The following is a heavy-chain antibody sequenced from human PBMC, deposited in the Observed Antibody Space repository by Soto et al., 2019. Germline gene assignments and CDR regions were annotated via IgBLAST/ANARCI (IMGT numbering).Heavy chain of an antibody. V-gene: IGHV1-18*01. Sequence: ASVKVSCKASGYTFTSYGISWVRQAPGQGLEWMGWISAYNGNTNYAQKLQGRVTMTTDTSTSTAYMELRSLRSDDTAVYYCARFTTGTTMFMDYYYYMDVWGKGTTVTVSS. CDR2: ISAYNGNT. J-gene: IGHJ6*03. CDR3: ARFTTGTTMFMDYYYYMDV. D-gene: IGHD1-7*01. CDR1: GYTFTSYG.